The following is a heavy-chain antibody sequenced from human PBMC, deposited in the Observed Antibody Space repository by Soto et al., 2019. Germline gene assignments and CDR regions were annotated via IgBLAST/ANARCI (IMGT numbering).Heavy chain of an antibody. Sequence: SVKVSCKXSGGSLSTNPISWVRQAPGQGLEWMGGTGSGTGPGNHAQKFQGRLTVTADKSTSTVYMELTNLSSEDTAVYYCARRDSGGFYRFFDSWGQGTLVTVSS. CDR1: GGSLSTNP. V-gene: IGHV1-69*06. J-gene: IGHJ4*02. D-gene: IGHD2-15*01. CDR3: ARRDSGGFYRFFDS. CDR2: TGSGTGPG.